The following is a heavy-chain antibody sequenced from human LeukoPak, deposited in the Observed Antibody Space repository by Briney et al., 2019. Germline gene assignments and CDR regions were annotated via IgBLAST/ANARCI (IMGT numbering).Heavy chain of an antibody. CDR1: GGSISSYY. Sequence: SETLSLTCTVSGGSISSYYWSWIRQPPGKGLEWIGYIYYSGSTNHNPSLKSRVTISVDTSKNQFSLKLSSVTAADTAVYYCARQQLGYYDILTGYYGDPVLFDYWGQGTLVTVSS. J-gene: IGHJ4*02. CDR2: IYYSGST. D-gene: IGHD3-9*01. CDR3: ARQQLGYYDILTGYYGDPVLFDY. V-gene: IGHV4-59*08.